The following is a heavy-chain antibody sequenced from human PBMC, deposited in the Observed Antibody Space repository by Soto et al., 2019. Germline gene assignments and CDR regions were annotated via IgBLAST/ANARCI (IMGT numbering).Heavy chain of an antibody. J-gene: IGHJ4*02. CDR3: ARGVWQLVPFWNY. CDR1: GGSISSSSHY. D-gene: IGHD6-6*01. V-gene: IGHV4-39*07. Sequence: QLQLQESGPGLVKPSETLSLTCTVSGGSISSSSHYWGWIRQPPGKGLEWIGSIYYGGSTYYNPSLKSRVTISVDKSKNQFSLKLSSVTAADTAVYYCARGVWQLVPFWNYWGQGTLVTVSS. CDR2: IYYGGST.